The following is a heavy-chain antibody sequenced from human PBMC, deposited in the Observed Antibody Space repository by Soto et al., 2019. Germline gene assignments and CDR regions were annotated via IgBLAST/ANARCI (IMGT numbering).Heavy chain of an antibody. V-gene: IGHV3-23*01. CDR2: ISGSGGST. CDR3: AKYYYGSGSPIGFFKH. D-gene: IGHD3-10*01. J-gene: IGHJ1*01. CDR1: GFTFSSYA. Sequence: GGSLRLSCAASGFTFSSYAMSWVRQAPGKGLEWVSAISGSGGSTYYADSVKGRFTISRDNSKNTLYLQMNSLRAEDTAVYYCAKYYYGSGSPIGFFKHWGQGTLVTVSS.